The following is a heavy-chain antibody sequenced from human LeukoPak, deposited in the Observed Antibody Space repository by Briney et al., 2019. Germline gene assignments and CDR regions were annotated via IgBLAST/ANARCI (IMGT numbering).Heavy chain of an antibody. J-gene: IGHJ3*02. CDR3: ARVKSYYYDTSDKDAFDI. CDR1: GYTFTSHF. CDR2: INPRGGST. D-gene: IGHD3-22*01. V-gene: IGHV1-46*01. Sequence: ASVKVSCKASGYTFTSHFMHWVRQAPGQGLEWMGIINPRGGSTSYTQKFQGRVTMTRYTSTSTVYMELSSLRSEDTAVYYCARVKSYYYDTSDKDAFDIWGQGTMVTVSS.